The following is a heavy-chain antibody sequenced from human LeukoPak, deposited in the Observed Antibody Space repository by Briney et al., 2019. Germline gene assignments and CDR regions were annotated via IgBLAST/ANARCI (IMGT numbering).Heavy chain of an antibody. V-gene: IGHV5-51*01. CDR3: ARPRIVGATDDAFDI. Sequence: GESLQISCKGSGYSFTSYWIGWGRPMRGKGGEWMGMIYPGDSDTRYSPYFQGKVTISAEKSISTPYLQWSSLKASDTAMYYCARPRIVGATDDAFDIWGQGTMVTVSS. D-gene: IGHD1-26*01. CDR1: GYSFTSYW. J-gene: IGHJ3*02. CDR2: IYPGDSDT.